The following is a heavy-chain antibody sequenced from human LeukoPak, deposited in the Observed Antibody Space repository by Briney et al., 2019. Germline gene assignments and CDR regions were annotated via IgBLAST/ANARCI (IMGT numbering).Heavy chain of an antibody. CDR1: GYRFSTYW. J-gene: IGHJ4*02. CDR2: IYPRNSNT. CDR3: ARLDSAGDWLY. D-gene: IGHD2-21*02. V-gene: IGHV5-51*01. Sequence: PGESLKISFQGSGYRFSTYWIGWVRQMPGKGLEWMGIIYPRNSNTRYSPSFQGQVTISADTSINTAYLQWSTLKASDTAMYYCARLDSAGDWLYWGQGTLVTVSS.